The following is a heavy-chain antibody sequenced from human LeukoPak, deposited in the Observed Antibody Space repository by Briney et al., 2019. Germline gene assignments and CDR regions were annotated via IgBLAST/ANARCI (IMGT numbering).Heavy chain of an antibody. CDR2: ISSSSSTI. Sequence: GGSLRLSCAAPGFTFSSYSTNWVRQAPGEGLEWVSYISSSSSTIYYADSVKGRFTISRDNAKNSLYLQMNSLRAEDTAVYYCARDCYSYGTNDAFDIWGQGTMVTVSS. V-gene: IGHV3-48*01. CDR3: ARDCYSYGTNDAFDI. CDR1: GFTFSSYS. D-gene: IGHD5-18*01. J-gene: IGHJ3*02.